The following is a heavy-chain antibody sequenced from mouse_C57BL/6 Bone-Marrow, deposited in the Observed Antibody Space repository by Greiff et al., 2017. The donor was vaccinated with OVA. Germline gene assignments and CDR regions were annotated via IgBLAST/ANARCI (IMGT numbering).Heavy chain of an antibody. J-gene: IGHJ3*01. Sequence: EVKLVESGGDLVKPGGSLKLSCAASGFTFSSYGMSWVRQTPDKRLEWVATISSGGSYTYYPDSLKGRFTISRDNAKNTLYLQMSSLKSEDTAMYYCARRDGDYWFAYWGQGTLVTVSA. V-gene: IGHV5-6*02. CDR1: GFTFSSYG. D-gene: IGHD2-13*01. CDR2: ISSGGSYT. CDR3: ARRDGDYWFAY.